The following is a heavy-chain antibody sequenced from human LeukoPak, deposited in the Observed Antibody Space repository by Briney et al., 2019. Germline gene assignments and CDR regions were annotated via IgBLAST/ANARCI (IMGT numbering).Heavy chain of an antibody. J-gene: IGHJ4*02. CDR3: AKGCSRGSSCYIIDC. CDR1: GFTLSSYG. V-gene: IGHV3-30*18. D-gene: IGHD2-15*01. Sequence: PGSSLRLSCAASGFTLSSYGMHWVRQAPGKGLEWVAIISNDGSDKKYADSVKGRLTISRDNSKNTLYLQMSGLRAEDTALYYCAKGCSRGSSCYIIDCWGQGTLVTVSS. CDR2: ISNDGSDK.